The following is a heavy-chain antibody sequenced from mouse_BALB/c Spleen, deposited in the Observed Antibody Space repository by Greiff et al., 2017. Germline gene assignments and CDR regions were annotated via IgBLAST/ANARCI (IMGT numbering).Heavy chain of an antibody. D-gene: IGHD1-1*01. V-gene: IGHV3-8*02. CDR3: ARYGSRDFYYAMDY. Sequence: VQLKESGPSLVKPSQTLSLTCSVTGDSITSGYWNWIRKFPGNKLEYMGYISYSGSTYYNPSLKSRISITRDTSKNQYYLQLNSVTTEDTATYYCARYGSRDFYYAMDYWGQGTSVTVSS. J-gene: IGHJ4*01. CDR2: ISYSGST. CDR1: GDSITSGY.